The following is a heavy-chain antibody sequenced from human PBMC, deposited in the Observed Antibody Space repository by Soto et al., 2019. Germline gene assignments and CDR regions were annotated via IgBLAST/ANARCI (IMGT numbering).Heavy chain of an antibody. CDR3: AKDSIAAPGTPGGFDY. J-gene: IGHJ4*02. D-gene: IGHD6-13*01. Sequence: GGSLRLSCAASGFTFSSYAMSWVRQAPGKGLEWVSAISGSGGSTYYADSVKGRFTISRDNSKNTLYLQMNSLRAEDTAVYYGAKDSIAAPGTPGGFDYWGQEPLATVPS. V-gene: IGHV3-23*01. CDR2: ISGSGGST. CDR1: GFTFSSYA.